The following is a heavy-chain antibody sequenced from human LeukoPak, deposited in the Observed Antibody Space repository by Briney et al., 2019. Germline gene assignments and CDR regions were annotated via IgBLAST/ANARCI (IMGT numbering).Heavy chain of an antibody. CDR2: IDNDGRNT. V-gene: IGHV3-74*01. CDR1: GFTFNNHW. Sequence: PGGSLRLSCAASGFTFNNHWMHWVRQVPGKGLEWVSRIDNDGRNTIYADSVKARFTISRDNAKNTLYLQMNSLRAEDTAMYYCSRDRPHNWFDPWGQGTLVTVSS. CDR3: SRDRPHNWFDP. J-gene: IGHJ5*02.